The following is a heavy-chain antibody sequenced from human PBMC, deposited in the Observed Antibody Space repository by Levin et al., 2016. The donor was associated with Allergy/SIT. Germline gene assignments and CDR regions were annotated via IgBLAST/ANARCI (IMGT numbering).Heavy chain of an antibody. J-gene: IGHJ4*02. D-gene: IGHD6-13*01. V-gene: IGHV3-30-3*01. Sequence: GESLKISCAASGFTFSSYAMHWVRQAPGKGLEWVAVISYDGSNKYYADSVKGRFTISRDNSKNTLYLQMNSLRAEDTAVYYCARSIAAADQIDYWGQGTLVTVSS. CDR1: GFTFSSYA. CDR3: ARSIAAADQIDY. CDR2: ISYDGSNK.